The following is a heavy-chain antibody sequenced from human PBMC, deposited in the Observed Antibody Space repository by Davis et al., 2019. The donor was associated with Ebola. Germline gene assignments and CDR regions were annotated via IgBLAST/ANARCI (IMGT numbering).Heavy chain of an antibody. CDR2: VYSGGVT. CDR1: GFSVSSTY. J-gene: IGHJ4*02. CDR3: ARDAFSLSRYDTEDH. Sequence: PGGSLRLSCAASGFSVSSTYMTWVRQAPGRGLEWLSLVYSGGVTYYADSVKGRFTISRDNARDSLYLQMDSLRVEDTAIYYCARDAFSLSRYDTEDHWGQGTLVTVSS. D-gene: IGHD3-9*01. V-gene: IGHV3-53*01.